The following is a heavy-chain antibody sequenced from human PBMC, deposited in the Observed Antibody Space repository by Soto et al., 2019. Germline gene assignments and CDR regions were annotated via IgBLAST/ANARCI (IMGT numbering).Heavy chain of an antibody. J-gene: IGHJ6*02. CDR3: ARTYGSGSYYYYYGMDV. CDR2: IIPIFGTA. V-gene: IGHV1-69*06. D-gene: IGHD3-10*01. Sequence: QVQLVQSGAEVKKPGSSVKVSCKASGGTFSSYAISWVRQAPGQGLEWMGGIIPIFGTANYAQKFQGRVTIPADKSTSTAYMELSSLRSEDTAVYYCARTYGSGSYYYYYGMDVWGQGPKVTVS. CDR1: GGTFSSYA.